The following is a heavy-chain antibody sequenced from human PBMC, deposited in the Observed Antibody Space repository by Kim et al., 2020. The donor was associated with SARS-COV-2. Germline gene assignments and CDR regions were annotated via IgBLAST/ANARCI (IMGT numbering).Heavy chain of an antibody. D-gene: IGHD5-18*01. V-gene: IGHV1-69*13. CDR1: GGTFNSYT. CDR3: ARVNSYDFFAMDV. CDR2: SSPILGTA. Sequence: SVKVSCKASGGTFNSYTIDWVRQAPGQGFEWMGGSSPILGTATYAQKFQGRVTITADDSTNTAYMEMSSLSSEDTAVYYFARVNSYDFFAMDVWGQG. J-gene: IGHJ6*02.